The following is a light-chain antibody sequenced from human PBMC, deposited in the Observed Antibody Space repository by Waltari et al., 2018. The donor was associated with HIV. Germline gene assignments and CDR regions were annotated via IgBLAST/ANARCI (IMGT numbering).Light chain of an antibody. CDR3: QVWDSSTGV. CDR1: NIGSKN. V-gene: IGLV3-9*01. CDR2: RDS. Sequence: SYELTQPLSVSVALGQTARITCGGNNIGSKNLHWYQQKPGQAPVLVIHRDSNRPSGIPERFSGSNSENTATLTSSRAQAGDEADYYCQVWDSSTGVFGGGTKLTVL. J-gene: IGLJ3*02.